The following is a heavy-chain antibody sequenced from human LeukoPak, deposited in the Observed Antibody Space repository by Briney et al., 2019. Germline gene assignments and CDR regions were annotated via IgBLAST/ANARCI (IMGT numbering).Heavy chain of an antibody. CDR3: ARGGLGIVVVPAARPPPDY. D-gene: IGHD2-2*01. CDR1: GGSISSYY. Sequence: SETLSLTCTVSGGSISSYYWSWIRQPPGKGLEWIGYIYSSGSTNYNPSLKSRVTISVDTSKNQFSLKLSSVTAADTAVYYCARGGLGIVVVPAARPPPDYWGQGTLVTVSS. J-gene: IGHJ4*02. CDR2: IYSSGST. V-gene: IGHV4-59*01.